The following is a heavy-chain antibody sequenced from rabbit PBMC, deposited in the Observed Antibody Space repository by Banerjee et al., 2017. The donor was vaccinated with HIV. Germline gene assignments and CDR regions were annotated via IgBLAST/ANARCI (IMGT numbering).Heavy chain of an antibody. CDR2: IDAGSSGSTT. D-gene: IGHD1-1*01. CDR1: GIDFSSYYY. V-gene: IGHV1S43*01. J-gene: IGHJ4*01. CDR3: ARAGSGAYIDFSL. Sequence: QQQLEESGGGLVKPGGTLTLTCKASGIDFSSYYYMCWVRQAPGKGLELIACIDAGSSGSTTRYASWVNGRFTISRSTSLNTVDLKMTSLTAADTATYFCARAGSGAYIDFSLWGQGTLVTVS.